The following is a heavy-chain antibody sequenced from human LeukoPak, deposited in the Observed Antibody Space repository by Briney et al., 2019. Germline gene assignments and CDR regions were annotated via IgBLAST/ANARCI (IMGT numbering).Heavy chain of an antibody. Sequence: KPSETLSLTSNVPGGAFRGNYGNWIRHLPGKGLKWIGYVYHNGHSDYNPSLKRRVTISVDTSTNQFSLKMISVTAADTAVYYCASLGYSSGWLDPWGHGSLVIVSS. CDR2: VYHNGHS. J-gene: IGHJ5*02. D-gene: IGHD2-15*01. CDR1: GGAFRGNY. V-gene: IGHV4-59*01. CDR3: ASLGYSSGWLDP.